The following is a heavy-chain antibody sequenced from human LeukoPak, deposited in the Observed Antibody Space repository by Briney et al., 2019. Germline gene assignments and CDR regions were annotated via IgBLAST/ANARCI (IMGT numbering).Heavy chain of an antibody. Sequence: SETLSLTCAVSGYSISSGDYYWSWIRQPPGKGLEWIGYIYYSGSTYYNPSLKSRVTISVDTSKNQFSLKLSSVTAADTAVYYCARTAEYSTIYFDLWGRGTLVTVSS. CDR1: GYSISSGDYY. CDR3: ARTAEYSTIYFDL. J-gene: IGHJ2*01. CDR2: IYYSGST. V-gene: IGHV4-30-4*08. D-gene: IGHD6-6*01.